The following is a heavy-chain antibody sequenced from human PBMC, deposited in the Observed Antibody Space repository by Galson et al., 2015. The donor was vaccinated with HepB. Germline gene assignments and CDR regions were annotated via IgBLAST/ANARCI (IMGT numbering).Heavy chain of an antibody. CDR2: ISAYNGNT. V-gene: IGHV1-18*01. D-gene: IGHD5-18*01. CDR3: ARAVDTAMLTDYYYYYYMDV. J-gene: IGHJ6*03. Sequence: SVKVSCKASGYTFTSYGISWVRQAPGQGLEWMGWISAYNGNTNYAQKLQGRVTMTTDTSTSTAYMELRSLRSDDTAVYYCARAVDTAMLTDYYYYYYMDVWGKGTTVTVSS. CDR1: GYTFTSYG.